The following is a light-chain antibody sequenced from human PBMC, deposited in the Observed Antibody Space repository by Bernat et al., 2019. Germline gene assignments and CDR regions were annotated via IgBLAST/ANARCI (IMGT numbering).Light chain of an antibody. Sequence: EIVMTQSPATLSVSPGERATLSCRASQSVSSNLAWYQQKPGQAPRLLIYGASTRATGIPARFSGSGSGTEFTLTISSLQSEDFAVYYCQQYNNWPPGRFGQGTRLEI. V-gene: IGKV3-15*01. CDR3: QQYNNWPPGR. CDR1: QSVSSN. CDR2: GAS. J-gene: IGKJ5*01.